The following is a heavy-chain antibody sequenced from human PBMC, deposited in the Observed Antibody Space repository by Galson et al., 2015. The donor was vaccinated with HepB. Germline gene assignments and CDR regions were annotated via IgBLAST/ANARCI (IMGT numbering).Heavy chain of an antibody. D-gene: IGHD5-12*01. V-gene: IGHV3-48*02. CDR2: ISSSTNSV. CDR1: GFTFSSYT. J-gene: IGHJ4*02. CDR3: ARRYSGYYDY. Sequence: LSLSCAASGFTFSSYTMNWVRQAPGKGLEWVSYISSSTNSVSYADSVRGRFTISRDNARNSLFLQMNSLRDEDTAVYYCARRYSGYYDYWGQGTLVTVSS.